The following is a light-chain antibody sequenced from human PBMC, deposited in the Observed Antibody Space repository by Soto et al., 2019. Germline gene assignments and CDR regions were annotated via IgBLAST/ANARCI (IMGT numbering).Light chain of an antibody. CDR1: SSDVGGYNY. J-gene: IGLJ2*01. Sequence: QSVLTQPRSVSGAPGQSVTISCTGTSSDVGGYNYVSWYQQHPGKAPKLLIYDVSKRPSGVRDRFSGSKSGNTASLTISGLRADDEADYHCCSYAVTFVVFGGGTMLTVL. CDR2: DVS. CDR3: CSYAVTFVV. V-gene: IGLV2-11*01.